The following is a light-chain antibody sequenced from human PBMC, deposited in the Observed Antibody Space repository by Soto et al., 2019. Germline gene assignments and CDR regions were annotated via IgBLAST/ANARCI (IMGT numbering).Light chain of an antibody. J-gene: IGKJ1*01. CDR3: QQYATYST. V-gene: IGKV1-5*01. CDR2: DAS. CDR1: QSLSTW. Sequence: IQITQSTSTLSASVRHMVTITSQASQSLSTWLAWYQQKPGKAPKLLIYDASRLESGVQSRFSGSGFGTEFTLTSSSLQPDDFATYYCQQYATYSTFGQGTKVDIK.